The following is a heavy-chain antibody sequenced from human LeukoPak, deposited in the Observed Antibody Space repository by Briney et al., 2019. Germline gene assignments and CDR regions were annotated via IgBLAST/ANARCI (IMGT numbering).Heavy chain of an antibody. Sequence: SETLSLTCAVYGGSFSGYYWSWIRQPPGKGLEWIGEINHSGSTNYNPSLKSRVTMSVDTSKNQFSLKLSSVTAADTAVYYCARSSWGGWFDPWGQGTLVTVSS. J-gene: IGHJ5*02. CDR3: ARSSWGGWFDP. CDR1: GGSFSGYY. D-gene: IGHD3-16*01. V-gene: IGHV4-34*01. CDR2: INHSGST.